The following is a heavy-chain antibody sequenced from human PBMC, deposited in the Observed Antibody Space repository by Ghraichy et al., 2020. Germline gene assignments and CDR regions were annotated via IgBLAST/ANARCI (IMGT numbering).Heavy chain of an antibody. Sequence: ALVKVSCKVSGYTLTELSMHWVRQAPGKGLEWMGGFDPEDGETIYAQKFQGRVTMTEDTSTDTAYMELSSLRSEDTAVYYCATVPGYCSSTSCYRFPYYYYGMDVWGQGTTVTVSS. CDR1: GYTLTELS. CDR2: FDPEDGET. D-gene: IGHD2-2*01. CDR3: ATVPGYCSSTSCYRFPYYYYGMDV. V-gene: IGHV1-24*01. J-gene: IGHJ6*02.